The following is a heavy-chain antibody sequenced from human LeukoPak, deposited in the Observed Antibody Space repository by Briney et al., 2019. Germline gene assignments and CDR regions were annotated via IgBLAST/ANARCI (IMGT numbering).Heavy chain of an antibody. CDR2: IGTAGDT. Sequence: PGGSLRLSCAASGFTFSSYDMHWVRQATGKGLEWVSAIGTAGDTYYPGSVKGRFTISRENAKNSLYLQMNSLRAGDTAVYYCARGGYSSGWSFDYWGQGTLVTVSS. CDR1: GFTFSSYD. J-gene: IGHJ4*02. V-gene: IGHV3-13*01. CDR3: ARGGYSSGWSFDY. D-gene: IGHD6-19*01.